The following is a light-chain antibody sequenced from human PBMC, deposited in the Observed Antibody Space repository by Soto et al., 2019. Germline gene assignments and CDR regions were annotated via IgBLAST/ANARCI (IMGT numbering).Light chain of an antibody. Sequence: HSVLNKPPSASGSPGQAVTISCTGTKNDVGFYDFVSWYQHHPGKAPRLIIYEVVQRPSGVPDRFSGSKSGNTASLTVSGLQAADEADYFCKSYAGSNTYVFGSGTKVTVL. J-gene: IGLJ1*01. CDR2: EVV. CDR3: KSYAGSNTYV. V-gene: IGLV2-8*01. CDR1: KNDVGFYDF.